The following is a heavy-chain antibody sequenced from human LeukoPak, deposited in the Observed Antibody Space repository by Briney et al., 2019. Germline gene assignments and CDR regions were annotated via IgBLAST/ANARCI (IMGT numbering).Heavy chain of an antibody. J-gene: IGHJ4*02. CDR3: ARGVEMATILDY. Sequence: PGRSLRLSCAASGFTFDDYAMHWVRQAPGKGLEWVAFIRYDGSNKYYADSVKGRFTISRDNSKNTLYLQMNSLRAEDTAVYYCARGVEMATILDYWGQGTLVTVSS. CDR1: GFTFDDYA. V-gene: IGHV3-30*02. D-gene: IGHD5-24*01. CDR2: IRYDGSNK.